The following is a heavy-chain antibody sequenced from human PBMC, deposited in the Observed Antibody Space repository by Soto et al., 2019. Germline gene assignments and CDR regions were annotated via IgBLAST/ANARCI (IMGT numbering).Heavy chain of an antibody. CDR3: ARAGMNYDNEDAFDI. CDR2: IYYSGST. Sequence: SETLSLTCTVSGGSISSGGYYWSWIRRHPGKGLEWIGYIYYSGSTYYNPSHKSRVTISVDTSKNQFSLKLSSVTAADTAVYYCARAGMNYDNEDAFDIWGQGKMVTVSS. CDR1: GGSISSGGYY. D-gene: IGHD1-7*01. J-gene: IGHJ3*02. V-gene: IGHV4-31*03.